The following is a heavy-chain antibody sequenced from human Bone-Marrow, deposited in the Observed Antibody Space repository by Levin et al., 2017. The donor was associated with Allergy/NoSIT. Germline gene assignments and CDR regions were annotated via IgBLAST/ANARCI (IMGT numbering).Heavy chain of an antibody. J-gene: IGHJ6*02. CDR1: GFTFSSYA. D-gene: IGHD2-2*02. V-gene: IGHV3-30-3*01. CDR2: ISYDGSNK. Sequence: GESLKISCAASGFTFSSYAMHWVRQAPGKGLEWVAVISYDGSNKYYADSVKGRFTISRDNSKNTLYLQMNSLRAEDTAVYYCARGVLGYCSSTSCYRGFLVYGMDVWGQGTTVTVSS. CDR3: ARGVLGYCSSTSCYRGFLVYGMDV.